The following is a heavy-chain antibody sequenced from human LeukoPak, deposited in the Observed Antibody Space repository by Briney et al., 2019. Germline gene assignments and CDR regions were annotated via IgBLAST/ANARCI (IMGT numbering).Heavy chain of an antibody. V-gene: IGHV3-21*01. J-gene: IGHJ4*02. D-gene: IGHD6-13*01. CDR3: AREVAAAGTFFDY. Sequence: GGSLRLSCAASGFTFDDYAMHWVRQPPGKGLEWVSSVSSSSSYIYYADSVKGRFTISRDNAKNSLYLQMNSLRAEDTAVYYCAREVAAAGTFFDYWARGTLVTVSS. CDR2: VSSSSSYI. CDR1: GFTFDDYA.